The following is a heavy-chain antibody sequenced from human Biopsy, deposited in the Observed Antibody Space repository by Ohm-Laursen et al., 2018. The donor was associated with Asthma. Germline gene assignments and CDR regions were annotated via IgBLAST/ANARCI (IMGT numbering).Heavy chain of an antibody. CDR3: ARCQVGYSSGWSLLLKKIYYSGMDV. J-gene: IGHJ6*02. CDR1: GGTFSNFA. V-gene: IGHV1-69*13. CDR2: IMTVFGTT. D-gene: IGHD6-19*01. Sequence: GASVKVSCKAPGGTFSNFAISWVRQAPGQGLEWMGGIMTVFGTTNNAQKFQGRVTITADESTSTAYMEVTSLRSEDTAIYYWARCQVGYSSGWSLLLKKIYYSGMDVWGQGTAVTVSS.